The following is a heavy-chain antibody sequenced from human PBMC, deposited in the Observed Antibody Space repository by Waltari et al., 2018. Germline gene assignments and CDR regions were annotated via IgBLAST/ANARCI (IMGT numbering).Heavy chain of an antibody. CDR3: ARRPPEYYYGSGSYYPPDY. CDR1: GYSISSGYY. D-gene: IGHD3-10*01. Sequence: QVQLQESGPGLVKPSETLSLTCTVSGYSISSGYYWGWIRQPPGKGLEWIGSIYHSGSTYYNPSRKSRVTISVDTSKNQFSLKLSSVTAADTAVYYCARRPPEYYYGSGSYYPPDYWGQGTLVTVSS. J-gene: IGHJ4*02. V-gene: IGHV4-38-2*02. CDR2: IYHSGST.